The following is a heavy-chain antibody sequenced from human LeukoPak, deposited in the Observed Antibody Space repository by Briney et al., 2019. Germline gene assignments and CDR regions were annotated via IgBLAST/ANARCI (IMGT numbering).Heavy chain of an antibody. J-gene: IGHJ6*02. V-gene: IGHV4-34*01. Sequence: SETLSLTCTVSGGSISSYYWSWIRQPPGKGLEWIGEINHSGSTNYNPSLKSRVTISVDTSKNQFSLKLSSVTAADTAVYYCARGQRLYYYYGMDVWGQGTTVTVSS. CDR1: GGSISSYY. CDR2: INHSGST. CDR3: ARGQRLYYYYGMDV.